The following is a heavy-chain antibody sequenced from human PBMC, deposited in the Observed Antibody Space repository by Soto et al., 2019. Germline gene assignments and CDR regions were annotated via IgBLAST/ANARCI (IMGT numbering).Heavy chain of an antibody. J-gene: IGHJ3*02. CDR1: GVSISSSY. V-gene: IGHV4-59*01. Sequence: SETLSLTCTVSGVSISSSYWSWIRQSPGKGLEWIGYVYYSGSSNYNPSLKSRVTISVDTSKNQFSLKLSSVTAADTAVYHCVRGYYDTSGQSNTFDIWGQGTMVTV. CDR3: VRGYYDTSGQSNTFDI. CDR2: VYYSGSS. D-gene: IGHD3-22*01.